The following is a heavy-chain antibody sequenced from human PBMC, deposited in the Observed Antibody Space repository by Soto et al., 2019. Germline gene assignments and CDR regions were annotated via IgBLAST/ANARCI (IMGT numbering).Heavy chain of an antibody. CDR2: IYWDDDK. Sequence: QITLKESGPTLVKPTQTLTLACTFSGFSLSTRGVGVGWIRQPPGKALEWLALIYWDDDKRYSPSLKSRLTITKDTPRNQVVLTMTNIDPVDTATYYCAYSGVVAGEDWFDPWGQGTLVTVSS. V-gene: IGHV2-5*02. D-gene: IGHD6-19*01. CDR1: GFSLSTRGVG. CDR3: AYSGVVAGEDWFDP. J-gene: IGHJ5*02.